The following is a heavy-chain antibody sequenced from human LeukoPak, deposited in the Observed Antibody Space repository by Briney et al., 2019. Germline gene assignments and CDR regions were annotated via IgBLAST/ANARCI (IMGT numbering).Heavy chain of an antibody. J-gene: IGHJ4*02. D-gene: IGHD3-9*01. CDR2: ISSSSSYT. CDR1: GFTFSDYY. Sequence: GGSLRLSCAASGFTFSDYYMSWIRQAPGKGLEWVPYISSSSSYTNYADSVKGRFTISRDNAKNSLYLQMNSLRAEDTAVYYCARDGHYDILTGYVVGYFDYWGQGTLVTVSS. CDR3: ARDGHYDILTGYVVGYFDY. V-gene: IGHV3-11*05.